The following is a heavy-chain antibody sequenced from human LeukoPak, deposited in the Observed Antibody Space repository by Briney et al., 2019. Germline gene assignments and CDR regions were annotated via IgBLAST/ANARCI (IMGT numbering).Heavy chain of an antibody. Sequence: SETLSLNCTVSGGSIIGSDYYWGWIRQPPGKGLERIGSIHYTGTTYYHPSLRSRVTISVDTSKNQFSLRLSSVSAADTAVYYCARGPRGDLDCSSTSCYGGNGYWGQGTLVTVSS. CDR2: IHYTGTT. V-gene: IGHV4-39*07. D-gene: IGHD2-2*01. CDR3: ARGPRGDLDCSSTSCYGGNGY. CDR1: GGSIIGSDYY. J-gene: IGHJ4*02.